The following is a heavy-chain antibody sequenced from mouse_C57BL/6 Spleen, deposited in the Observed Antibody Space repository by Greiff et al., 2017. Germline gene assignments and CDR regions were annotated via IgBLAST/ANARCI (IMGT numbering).Heavy chain of an antibody. CDR1: GFTFSSYA. CDR3: ARDYYGIDY. D-gene: IGHD1-1*01. V-gene: IGHV5-4*01. J-gene: IGHJ2*01. Sequence: EVKLVESGGGLVKPGGSLKLSCAASGFTFSSYAMSWVRQTPEKRLEWVATISDGGSYTYYPDNVKGRFTISRDNAKNNLYLQMSHLKSEDTAMYYCARDYYGIDYWGQGTTLTVSS. CDR2: ISDGGSYT.